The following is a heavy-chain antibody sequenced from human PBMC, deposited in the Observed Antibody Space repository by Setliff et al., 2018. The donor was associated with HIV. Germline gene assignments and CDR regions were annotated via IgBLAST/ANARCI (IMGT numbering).Heavy chain of an antibody. D-gene: IGHD1-26*01. CDR1: GYTFTGYY. V-gene: IGHV1-2*06. CDR2: INPNSGGT. CDR3: ARGTRVGANDAFDI. Sequence: SVKVSCKASGYTFTGYYIHWVRQAPGQGLEWMGRINPNSGGTKYAQMCQGRVTMTRDTSISKAYMELSRLRSDDTAVYYCARGTRVGANDAFDIWGQGTMVTVS. J-gene: IGHJ3*02.